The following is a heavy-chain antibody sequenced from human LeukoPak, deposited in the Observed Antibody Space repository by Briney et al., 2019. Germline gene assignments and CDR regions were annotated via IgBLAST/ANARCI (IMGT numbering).Heavy chain of an antibody. V-gene: IGHV3-23*01. CDR2: ISGGATNT. D-gene: IGHD6-13*01. CDR3: ARDPGIEDY. Sequence: GGSLRLSCAASGFTFANYAMNWVRQAPGKGLEWVSTISGGATNTYYADSVKGRFTISRDTSKNTLYLQMNSLRADDTAVYYCARDPGIEDYWGQGTLVTVSS. CDR1: GFTFANYA. J-gene: IGHJ4*02.